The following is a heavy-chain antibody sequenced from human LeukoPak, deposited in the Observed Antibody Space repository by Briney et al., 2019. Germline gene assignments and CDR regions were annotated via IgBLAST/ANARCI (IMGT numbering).Heavy chain of an antibody. Sequence: GGSLRLSCAASGFTFNNYWMTWVRQAPGKGLEWVANIKQDESEKYYVDSVKGRFTISRDNARNSLYLQMNSLRAEDAAVYYCARLGPYAHNTFEIWGQGTMVTVSS. V-gene: IGHV3-7*01. J-gene: IGHJ3*02. CDR3: ARLGPYAHNTFEI. D-gene: IGHD2-2*01. CDR1: GFTFNNYW. CDR2: IKQDESEK.